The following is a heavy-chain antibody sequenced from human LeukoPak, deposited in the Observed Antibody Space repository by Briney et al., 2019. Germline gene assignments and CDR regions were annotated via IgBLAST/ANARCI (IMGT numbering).Heavy chain of an antibody. V-gene: IGHV1-8*03. D-gene: IGHD3-10*01. CDR2: MSPKSANT. CDR3: ARTPPGGLIDY. CDR1: GYTFTSYD. J-gene: IGHJ4*02. Sequence: ASVKVSCKASGYTFTSYDINWVRQASGQGLEWMGWMSPKSANTGYAQKFQGRVTITRDTSIGTAYMELSSLTSEDTAVYYCARTPPGGLIDYWGQGTLVTVSS.